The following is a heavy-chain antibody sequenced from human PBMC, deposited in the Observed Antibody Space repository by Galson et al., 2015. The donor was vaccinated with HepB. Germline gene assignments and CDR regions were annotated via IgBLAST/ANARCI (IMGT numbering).Heavy chain of an antibody. CDR2: INPDSGDT. CDR1: GYTFTGYY. J-gene: IGHJ5*02. V-gene: IGHV1-2*06. CDR3: ARAAIRNTVTSTWFDP. D-gene: IGHD4-17*01. Sequence: SVKVSCKASGYTFTGYYMHWVRQAPGQGLEWMGRINPDSGDTDYAQKFQGIINLTRDTSISTAYMELSRLTSGDTAVYYCARAAIRNTVTSTWFDPWGQGTLVTVSS.